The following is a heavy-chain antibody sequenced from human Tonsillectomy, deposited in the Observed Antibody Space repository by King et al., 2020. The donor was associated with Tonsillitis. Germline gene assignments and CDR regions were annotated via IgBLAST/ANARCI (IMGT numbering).Heavy chain of an antibody. CDR2: INHSGST. J-gene: IGHJ4*02. CDR3: ARGRVAGRFEY. V-gene: IGHV4-34*01. Sequence: VQLQQWGAGLLKPSETLSLTCAVYGGSFSGYYWSWIRQPPGKGLEWIGKINHSGSTNYNPSLKSRVTISVDTSKNQFSLKLSSVTAADTAVYYCARGRVAGRFEYWGQGTLVTVSS. CDR1: GGSFSGYY. D-gene: IGHD6-19*01.